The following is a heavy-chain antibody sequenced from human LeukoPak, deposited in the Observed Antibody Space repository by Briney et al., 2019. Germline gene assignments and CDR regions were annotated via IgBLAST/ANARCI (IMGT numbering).Heavy chain of an antibody. J-gene: IGHJ4*02. V-gene: IGHV1-2*02. CDR3: AKGSYDYVWGSYRPAVFDY. CDR2: INPNSGGT. D-gene: IGHD3-16*02. CDR1: GYTFTGYY. Sequence: VSVKVSRKASGYTFTGYYMHWVRQAPGQGLEWMGWINPNSGGTNYAQKFQGRVTMTRDTSISTAYMELSRLRSDDTAVYYCAKGSYDYVWGSYRPAVFDYWGQGTLVTVSS.